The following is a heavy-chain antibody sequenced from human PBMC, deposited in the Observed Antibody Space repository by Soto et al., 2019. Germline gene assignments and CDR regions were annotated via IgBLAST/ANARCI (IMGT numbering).Heavy chain of an antibody. CDR3: ARMVVVAATHAEYFQH. CDR1: GGSISSGGYY. Sequence: QVQLQESGPGLVKPSQTLSLTCTVSGGSISSGGYYWSWIRQHPGKGLEWIGYIYYSGSTYYNPSLKSRVTISVDTSKNLFSLKLSSVTAADTAVYYCARMVVVAATHAEYFQHWGQGTLVTVSS. CDR2: IYYSGST. J-gene: IGHJ1*01. D-gene: IGHD2-15*01. V-gene: IGHV4-31*03.